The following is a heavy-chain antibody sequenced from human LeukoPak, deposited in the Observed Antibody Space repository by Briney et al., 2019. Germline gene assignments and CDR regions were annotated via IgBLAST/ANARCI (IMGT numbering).Heavy chain of an antibody. V-gene: IGHV1-69*13. D-gene: IGHD3-22*01. CDR3: ARLVVDSSGLADAFDI. J-gene: IGHJ3*02. CDR2: IIPIFGTA. CDR1: GGTFSSYA. Sequence: LGASVKVSCKASGGTFSSYAISGVRQAPGQGLEWMGGIIPIFGTANYAQKFQGRVTITADESTSTAYMELSSLRSEDTAVYYCARLVVDSSGLADAFDIWGQGTMVTVSS.